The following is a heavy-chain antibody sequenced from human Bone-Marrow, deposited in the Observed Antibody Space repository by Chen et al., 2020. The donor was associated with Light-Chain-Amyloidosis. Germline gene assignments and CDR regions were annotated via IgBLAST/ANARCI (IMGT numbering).Heavy chain of an antibody. CDR2: MNPNSGNT. CDR3: ARGDDYGDYYYYYGMDV. V-gene: IGHV1-8*01. D-gene: IGHD4-17*01. J-gene: IGHJ6*02. CDR1: GYTFTSYD. Sequence: QVQLVQSGAEVKKPGASVKVSCKASGYTFTSYDINWVRQATGQGLEWMGWMNPNSGNTGYAQKFQGRVTMTRNTSISTAYMELSSLRSEDTAVYYCARGDDYGDYYYYYGMDVWGQGTTVTVSS.